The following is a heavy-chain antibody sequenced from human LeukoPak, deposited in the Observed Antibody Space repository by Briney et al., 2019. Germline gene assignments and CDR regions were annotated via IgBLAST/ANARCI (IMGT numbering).Heavy chain of an antibody. Sequence: GGSLRLSCAASGFTFTGYGMHWVRQAPGKGLEWVAFIRYGESNKYYADSVKGRFTISRDNSKNTLYLQMNSLRDEDTAVYYCAKDRGYGSGNVDYWGQGTQVTVSS. CDR2: IRYGESNK. V-gene: IGHV3-30*02. J-gene: IGHJ4*02. CDR3: AKDRGYGSGNVDY. D-gene: IGHD3-10*01. CDR1: GFTFTGYG.